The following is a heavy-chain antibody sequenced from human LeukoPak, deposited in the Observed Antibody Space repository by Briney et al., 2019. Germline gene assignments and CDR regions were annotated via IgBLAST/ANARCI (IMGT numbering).Heavy chain of an antibody. CDR3: ARQRITFHSSSWTRRRNWFDP. Sequence: SETLSLTCTVSGGSISTSNYYWGWIRQPPGKGLEWIGNIFYSGSTYYSPSLKSRVTISVDTSKNQFSLKLSSVTAADTAVYYCARQRITFHSSSWTRRRNWFDPWGQGTLVTVSS. D-gene: IGHD6-13*01. J-gene: IGHJ5*02. CDR2: IFYSGST. CDR1: GGSISTSNYY. V-gene: IGHV4-39*01.